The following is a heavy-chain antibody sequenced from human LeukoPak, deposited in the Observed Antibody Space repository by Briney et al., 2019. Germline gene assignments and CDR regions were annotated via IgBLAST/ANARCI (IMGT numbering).Heavy chain of an antibody. V-gene: IGHV3-23*01. D-gene: IGHD1-26*01. CDR3: AKVGDFSGSFYYFDY. J-gene: IGHJ4*02. CDR1: GFTLSSYA. CDR2: ISGSGGST. Sequence: GASLRLSCAASGFTLSSYAMSWVRQAPGKGLEWVSAISGSGGSTYYADSVKGRFTISRDNSKNTLYLQMNSLRAEDTAVYYCAKVGDFSGSFYYFDYRGQGTLVTVSS.